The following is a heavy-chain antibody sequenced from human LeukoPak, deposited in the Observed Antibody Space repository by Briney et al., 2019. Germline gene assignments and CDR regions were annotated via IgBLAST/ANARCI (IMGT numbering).Heavy chain of an antibody. V-gene: IGHV4-59*01. J-gene: IGHJ3*02. CDR2: IYYSGST. Sequence: PSETLSLTCTVSGGSISSYYWSWIRQPPGKGPEWIGYIYYSGSTNYDPSLKSRVTTSVDTSKNRFSLRLSSVTAADTAVYYCATSINRVRAFDIWGQGTMVTVSS. CDR1: GGSISSYY. D-gene: IGHD1-14*01. CDR3: ATSINRVRAFDI.